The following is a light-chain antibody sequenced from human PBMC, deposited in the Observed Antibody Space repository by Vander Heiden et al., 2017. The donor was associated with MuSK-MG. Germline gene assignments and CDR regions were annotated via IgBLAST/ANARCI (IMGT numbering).Light chain of an antibody. CDR2: ATS. J-gene: IGKJ1*01. CDR3: QQENSSLKT. Sequence: EIVLTQSPGTLSLSPGERATLSCRASQSVSRSYLAWYQQKPDQAPRLLIYATSSRASGIPDRFSGSGSGTDFTLTISRLEPEDFAVYYCQQENSSLKTFGRGTKVEIK. CDR1: QSVSRSY. V-gene: IGKV3-20*01.